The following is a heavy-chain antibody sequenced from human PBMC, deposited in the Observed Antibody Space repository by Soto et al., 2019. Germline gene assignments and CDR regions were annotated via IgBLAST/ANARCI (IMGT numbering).Heavy chain of an antibody. CDR1: GGTFSSYA. J-gene: IGHJ6*02. V-gene: IGHV1-69*13. D-gene: IGHD4-17*01. CDR3: ARIIHDYANYYYYGMDV. Sequence: ASVKVSCKASGGTFSSYAISWVRQAPGQGLEWMGGIIPIFGTANYAQKFQGRVTITADESTSTAYMELSSLRSEDTAVYYCARIIHDYANYYYYGMDVWGQGTTVTVS. CDR2: IIPIFGTA.